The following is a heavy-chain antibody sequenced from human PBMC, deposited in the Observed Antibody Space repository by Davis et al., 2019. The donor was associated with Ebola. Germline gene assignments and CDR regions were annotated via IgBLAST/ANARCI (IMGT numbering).Heavy chain of an antibody. CDR1: GFTFSNYA. D-gene: IGHD3-9*01. J-gene: IGHJ4*02. V-gene: IGHV3-23*01. Sequence: PGGSLRLSCAASGFTFSNYAMSWVRQAPGKGLEWVSGISASGETYADSVKGRFTISRDNSKNTLFLQMNSLRAEDTAVYYCAKAKMYYDILTGYYGGPGAIDFWGQGTLVTVPS. CDR3: AKAKMYYDILTGYYGGPGAIDF. CDR2: ISASGE.